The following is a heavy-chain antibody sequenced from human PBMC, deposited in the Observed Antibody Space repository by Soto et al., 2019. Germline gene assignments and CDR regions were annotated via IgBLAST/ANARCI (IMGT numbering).Heavy chain of an antibody. Sequence: ASVKVSCKASGYTFTSYGISWVRQAPGQGLEWMGWISAYNGNTNYAQKLQGRVTMTTDTSTSTAYMELRSLRSDDTAVYFCAREENYYGSGSPKYYYYYGMDVWGQGTTVTVSS. CDR1: GYTFTSYG. D-gene: IGHD3-10*01. CDR2: ISAYNGNT. V-gene: IGHV1-18*01. CDR3: AREENYYGSGSPKYYYYYGMDV. J-gene: IGHJ6*02.